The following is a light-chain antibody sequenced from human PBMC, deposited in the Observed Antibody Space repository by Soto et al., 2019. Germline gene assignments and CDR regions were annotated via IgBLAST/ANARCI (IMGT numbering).Light chain of an antibody. CDR2: DVS. CDR1: QGVTTN. CDR3: QKRGNWPH. Sequence: EIVMTQSPATLSVSPGERATLSCRAGQGVTTNFAWYQQKSGQSPRLLIYDVSIRATGVPARFIGSGSGTDFTLTISSLEPEDFAIYYCQKRGNWPHFGQGTRLEIK. J-gene: IGKJ5*01. V-gene: IGKV3-11*01.